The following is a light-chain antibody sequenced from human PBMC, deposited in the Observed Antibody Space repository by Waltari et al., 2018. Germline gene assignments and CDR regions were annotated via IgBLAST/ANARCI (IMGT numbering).Light chain of an antibody. CDR2: DAS. J-gene: IGKJ1*01. Sequence: EIVLTQSPATLSLAPGESAILSCRAGQNIDNQLAWYQQKAGQAPRLLIYDASNRATGTPGRFSGSGSGRDFTLTISSLEPEDFAVYYCQQRRNWPTFGQGTKVEIK. CDR3: QQRRNWPT. CDR1: QNIDNQ. V-gene: IGKV3-11*02.